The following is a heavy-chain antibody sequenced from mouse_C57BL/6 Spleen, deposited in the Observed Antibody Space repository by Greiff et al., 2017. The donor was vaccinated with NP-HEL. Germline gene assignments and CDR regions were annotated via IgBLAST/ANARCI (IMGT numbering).Heavy chain of an antibody. CDR1: GYTFSSYN. V-gene: IGHV1-12*01. D-gene: IGHD1-1*01. J-gene: IGHJ1*03. CDR2: IYPGNGDT. Sequence: QVQLQQSGAELVRPGASVKMSCKASGYTFSSYNVHWVKQTPSQGLEGIGTIYPGNGDTSYNQKFKGKATLTVDKSSSTAYMQLNSLTSEDSAVYFCARSPGLRYRYFDVWGTGTTVTVSS. CDR3: ARSPGLRYRYFDV.